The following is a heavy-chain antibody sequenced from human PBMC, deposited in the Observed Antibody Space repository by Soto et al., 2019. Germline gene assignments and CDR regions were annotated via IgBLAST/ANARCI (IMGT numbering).Heavy chain of an antibody. J-gene: IGHJ5*02. Sequence: ASVKVSCKASGYTFTSYGISWVRQAPGQGLEWMGWISAYNGNTNYAQKLQGRVTMTTDTSTSTAYMELRSLRSDDTAVYYCARVNYDFWSGPSPFDPWGQGTLVNV. CDR1: GYTFTSYG. D-gene: IGHD3-3*01. CDR3: ARVNYDFWSGPSPFDP. CDR2: ISAYNGNT. V-gene: IGHV1-18*01.